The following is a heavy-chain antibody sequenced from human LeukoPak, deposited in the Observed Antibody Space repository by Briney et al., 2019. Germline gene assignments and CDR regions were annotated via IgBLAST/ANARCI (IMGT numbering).Heavy chain of an antibody. V-gene: IGHV1-18*01. J-gene: IGHJ4*02. Sequence: RWASVKVSCKASGYTFTSYGISWVRQAPGQGLEWMGWISAYNGNTNYAQKLQGRVTMTTDTSTSTAYMELRSLRSDDTPVYYCASEGSGIPYFNYWGQGTLVTVSS. D-gene: IGHD1-26*01. CDR3: ASEGSGIPYFNY. CDR1: GYTFTSYG. CDR2: ISAYNGNT.